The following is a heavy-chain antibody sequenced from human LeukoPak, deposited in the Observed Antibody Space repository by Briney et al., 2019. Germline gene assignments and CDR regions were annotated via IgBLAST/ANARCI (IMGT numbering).Heavy chain of an antibody. CDR2: INPSGGST. Sequence: ASVKVSCKASGYTFTSYYMHWVQQAPGQGLEWMGIINPSGGSTSYAQKFQGRVTMTRDTSTSTVYMELSSLRSEDTAVYYCAREGCSGGSCYRNWFDPWGQGTLVTVSS. J-gene: IGHJ5*02. CDR1: GYTFTSYY. D-gene: IGHD2-15*01. CDR3: AREGCSGGSCYRNWFDP. V-gene: IGHV1-46*01.